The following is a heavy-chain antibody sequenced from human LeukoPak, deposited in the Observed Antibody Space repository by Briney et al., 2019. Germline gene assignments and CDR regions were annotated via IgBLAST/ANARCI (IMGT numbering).Heavy chain of an antibody. V-gene: IGHV4-38-2*02. CDR2: IYYSGST. J-gene: IGHJ4*02. D-gene: IGHD3-16*01. CDR1: GFAFSAYA. Sequence: GSLRLSCAASGFAFSAYAMSWIRQPPGKGLEWIGSIYYSGSTYYNPSLKSRVTISVDTSKNQFSLKLSSVTAADTAVYYCARDSGAGWRMITFGGVYFDYWGQGTLVTVSS. CDR3: ARDSGAGWRMITFGGVYFDY.